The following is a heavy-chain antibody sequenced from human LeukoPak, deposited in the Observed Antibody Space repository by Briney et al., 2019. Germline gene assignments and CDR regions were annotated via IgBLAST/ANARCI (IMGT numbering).Heavy chain of an antibody. CDR1: GYTFTCYY. J-gene: IGHJ4*02. CDR2: INPNSGGT. CDR3: ARENRVITFGGVIVPFDY. Sequence: GASVKVSCKASGYTFTCYYMHWVRQAPGQGLEWMGWINPNSGGTNYAQKFQGRVTMTRDTSISTAYMELSRLRSDDTAVYYCARENRVITFGGVIVPFDYWGQGTLVTVSS. V-gene: IGHV1-2*02. D-gene: IGHD3-16*02.